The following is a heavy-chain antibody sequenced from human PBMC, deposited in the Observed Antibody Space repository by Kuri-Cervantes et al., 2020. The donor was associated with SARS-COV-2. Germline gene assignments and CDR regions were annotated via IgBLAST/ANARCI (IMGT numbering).Heavy chain of an antibody. CDR3: ASIPLLDFWSGSKAGEANDY. Sequence: ESLKISCAASGFTFSSYAMSWVRQAPGKGLEWIGSIYYSGSTYYNPALKSRVTISVDTSKNQFSLKLSPLTAADTAVYFCASIPLLDFWSGSKAGEANDYWGQGTLVTVSS. D-gene: IGHD3-3*01. CDR1: GFTFSSYA. J-gene: IGHJ4*02. CDR2: IYYSGST. V-gene: IGHV4-38-2*01.